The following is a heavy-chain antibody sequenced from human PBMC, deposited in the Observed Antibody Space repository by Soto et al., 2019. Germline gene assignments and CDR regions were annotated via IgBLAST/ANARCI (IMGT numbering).Heavy chain of an antibody. CDR1: GFTFSSYA. Sequence: PGGSLRLSCAASGFTFSSYAMSWVRQAPGKGLEWVSAISGSGGSTYYADSVKGRFTISRDNSKNTLYLQMNSLRAEDTAVYYRASPPGPFSSGWSRLYWGQGTLVTVSS. J-gene: IGHJ4*02. D-gene: IGHD6-19*01. CDR3: ASPPGPFSSGWSRLY. CDR2: ISGSGGST. V-gene: IGHV3-23*01.